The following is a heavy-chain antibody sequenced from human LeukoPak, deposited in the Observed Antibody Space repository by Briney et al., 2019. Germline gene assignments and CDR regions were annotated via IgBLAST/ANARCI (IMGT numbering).Heavy chain of an antibody. CDR2: IKYDGSLK. D-gene: IGHD3-22*01. Sequence: PGGSLRLSCVASGFSFSSYWMAWVRQAPGKGLEWVANIKYDGSLKFYVDSVKGRFTISRGNAKNSLYLEMNSLRADDTAVYFCASSHDSSGNDWGQGTMVTVSS. CDR1: GFSFSSYW. V-gene: IGHV3-7*01. J-gene: IGHJ4*02. CDR3: ASSHDSSGND.